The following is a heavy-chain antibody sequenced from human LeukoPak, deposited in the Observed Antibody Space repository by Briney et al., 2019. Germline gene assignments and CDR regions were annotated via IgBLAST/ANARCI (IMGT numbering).Heavy chain of an antibody. Sequence: GGSLRLSCAASGFTFSNAWMSWVRQGPGKGLEWVGRIKSKTDGGTTDYAAPVKGRFTISRDNAKNSLYLQMNSLRDEDSAVYYCARDQGIFDYWGQGTLVTVSS. CDR2: IKSKTDGGTT. V-gene: IGHV3-15*01. CDR3: ARDQGIFDY. CDR1: GFTFSNAW. J-gene: IGHJ4*02.